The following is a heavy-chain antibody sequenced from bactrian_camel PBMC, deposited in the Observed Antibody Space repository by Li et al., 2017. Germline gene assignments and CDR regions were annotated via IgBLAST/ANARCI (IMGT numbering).Heavy chain of an antibody. J-gene: IGHJ4*01. CDR3: AAWIGTAAVGTPRF. CDR1: GFRFDDYP. V-gene: IGHV3-1*01. D-gene: IGHD6*01. Sequence: VQLVESGGGLVQPGGSLRLSCAASGFRFDDYPMGWIRQAPGEGLEWVSAISWSGDMTNYGASVKGRFTMSRDSAKNAIELEMNDLKPEDTALYYCAAWIGTAAVGTPRFRGQGTQVTVS. CDR2: ISWSGDMT.